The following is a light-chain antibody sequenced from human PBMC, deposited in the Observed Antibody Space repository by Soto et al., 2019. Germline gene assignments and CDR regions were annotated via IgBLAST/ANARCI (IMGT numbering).Light chain of an antibody. V-gene: IGKV1-39*01. CDR1: QTISTF. Sequence: DIQMTQSPSSLSASVGDRVTIICRASQTISTFLNWYQQKPGQAPKLLIYAASSLKTGVPSRFSGSGSGTDLTLTITSLQPEDSATYYCQQSYSTPLTFGGGTKVEIK. CDR3: QQSYSTPLT. J-gene: IGKJ4*01. CDR2: AAS.